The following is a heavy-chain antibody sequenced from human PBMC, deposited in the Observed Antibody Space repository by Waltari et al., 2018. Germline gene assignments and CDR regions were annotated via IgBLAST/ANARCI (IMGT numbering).Heavy chain of an antibody. CDR2: INSDGSST. V-gene: IGHV3-74*01. Sequence: EVQLVESGGGLVQPGGSLRLSCAASGFTFSSFWMHWVRQAPGKGLVWVSRINSDGSSTSYADSVKGRFTISRDNAKNTLYLLMNSLRAEDTAVYYCASARYSGTYYNDYWGQGMLVTVSP. CDR1: GFTFSSFW. J-gene: IGHJ4*02. CDR3: ASARYSGTYYNDY. D-gene: IGHD1-26*01.